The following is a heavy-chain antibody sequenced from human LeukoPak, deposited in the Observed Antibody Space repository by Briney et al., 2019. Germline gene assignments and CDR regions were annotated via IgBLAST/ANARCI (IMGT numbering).Heavy chain of an antibody. Sequence: GGSLRLSCAASGFTFSSYSMNWVRQAPGKGLEWVSSISSSSSYIYYADSVKGRFTISRDNAKNSLYLQMDSLRAEDTAVYYCARHVGRGSGYYHFDYWGQGTLVTVSS. D-gene: IGHD3-22*01. CDR2: ISSSSSYI. CDR1: GFTFSSYS. CDR3: ARHVGRGSGYYHFDY. V-gene: IGHV3-21*06. J-gene: IGHJ4*02.